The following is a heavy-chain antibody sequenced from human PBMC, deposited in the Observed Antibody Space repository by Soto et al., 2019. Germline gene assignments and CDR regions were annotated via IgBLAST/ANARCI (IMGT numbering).Heavy chain of an antibody. D-gene: IGHD3-10*02. CDR1: GFTFSSYA. V-gene: IGHV3-30-3*01. CDR3: ARDDGDTMFRSYGMDV. J-gene: IGHJ6*02. CDR2: ISYDGSNK. Sequence: GGSLRLSCAASGFTFSSYAMHWVRQAPGKGLEWVAVISYDGSNKYYADSVKGRFTISRDNSKNTLYLQMNSLRAEDTAVYYCARDDGDTMFRSYGMDVWGQGTTVTVSS.